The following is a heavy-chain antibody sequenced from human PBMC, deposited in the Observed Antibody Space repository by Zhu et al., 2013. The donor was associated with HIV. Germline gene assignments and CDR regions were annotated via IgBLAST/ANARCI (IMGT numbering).Heavy chain of an antibody. CDR1: GGTFSSYA. CDR3: ARDRYYYDSSGYYYWYFDL. CDR2: IIPIFGTA. J-gene: IGHJ2*01. V-gene: IGHV1-69*01. Sequence: QVQLVQSGAEVKKPGSSVKVSCKASGGTFSSYAISWVRQAPGQGLEWMGGIIPIFGTANYAQKFQGRVTITADESTSTAYMELSSLRSEDTAVYYXARDRYYYDSSGYYYWYFDLWGLAPWSLSPX. D-gene: IGHD3-22*01.